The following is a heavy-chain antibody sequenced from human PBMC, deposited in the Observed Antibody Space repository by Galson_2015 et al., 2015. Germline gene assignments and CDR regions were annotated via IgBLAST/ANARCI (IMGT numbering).Heavy chain of an antibody. J-gene: IGHJ6*03. V-gene: IGHV3-48*03. D-gene: IGHD2-2*01. CDR3: ARDGDPLPAADDFYYYYYMDV. Sequence: SLRLSCAASGFTFSSYEMNWVRQAPGKGLEWVSYISSSGSTIYYADSVKGRFTISRDNAKNSLYLQMNSLRAEDTAVYYCARDGDPLPAADDFYYYYYMDVRGKGTTVTVSS. CDR1: GFTFSSYE. CDR2: ISSSGSTI.